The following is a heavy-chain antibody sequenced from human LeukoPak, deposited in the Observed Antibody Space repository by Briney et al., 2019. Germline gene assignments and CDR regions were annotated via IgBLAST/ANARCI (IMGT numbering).Heavy chain of an antibody. CDR3: ACSQGGDDFWSGYPDY. J-gene: IGHJ4*02. CDR2: IRFDGSDK. V-gene: IGHV3-30*02. CDR1: GFTFSSCG. Sequence: GGSLRLSCVTSGFTFSSCGMHWVRQAPGKGLEWVAFIRFDGSDKYVDSVKGRFTISRDNSKNTLYLQMNSLRVEDTAVYYCACSQGGDDFWSGYPDYWGQGTLVTVSS. D-gene: IGHD3-3*01.